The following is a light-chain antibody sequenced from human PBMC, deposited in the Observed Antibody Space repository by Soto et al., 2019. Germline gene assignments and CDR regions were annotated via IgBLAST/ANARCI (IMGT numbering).Light chain of an antibody. V-gene: IGKV3-20*01. Sequence: EIVLTPSPGTLSLSPGERATLSGRASQSVSSSYLAWYQQRAGQAPRLLIYDAVRRATGIPDRFSGSGSGTDFTLTISRLEPEDFAVYFCHQYGSSLGTFGQGTKVDIK. CDR2: DAV. J-gene: IGKJ2*01. CDR1: QSVSSSY. CDR3: HQYGSSLGT.